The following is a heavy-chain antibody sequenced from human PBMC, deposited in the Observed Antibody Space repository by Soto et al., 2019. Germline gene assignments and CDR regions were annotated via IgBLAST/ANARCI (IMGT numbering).Heavy chain of an antibody. D-gene: IGHD3-10*01. J-gene: IGHJ5*02. V-gene: IGHV4-4*07. CDR2: IYTSGST. Sequence: NPSETLSLTCTVSGGSISSYYWSWIRQPAGKGLEWIGRIYTSGSTNYNPSLKSRVTMSVDTSKNQFSLKLSSVTAADTAVYYCARVIVDYYGSGARAYNWFDPWGQGTLVTVSS. CDR3: ARVIVDYYGSGARAYNWFDP. CDR1: GGSISSYY.